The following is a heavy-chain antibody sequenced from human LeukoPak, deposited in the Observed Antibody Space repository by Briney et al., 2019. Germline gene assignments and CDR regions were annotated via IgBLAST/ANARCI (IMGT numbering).Heavy chain of an antibody. CDR3: AKDHDYDSSGYYYYFDY. J-gene: IGHJ4*02. Sequence: PGGSLRLSCAASGFTFSSYGMHWVRQAPGKGLEWVAFIRYDGSNKYYADSVKGRFTISRDNPKNTLYLQMNSLRAEDTAVYYCAKDHDYDSSGYYYYFDYWGQGTLVTVSS. V-gene: IGHV3-30*02. D-gene: IGHD3-22*01. CDR2: IRYDGSNK. CDR1: GFTFSSYG.